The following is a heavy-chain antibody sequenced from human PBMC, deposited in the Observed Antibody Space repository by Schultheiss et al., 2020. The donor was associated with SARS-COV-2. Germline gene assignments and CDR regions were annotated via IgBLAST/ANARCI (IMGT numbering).Heavy chain of an antibody. CDR2: ISSSSSYI. J-gene: IGHJ1*01. D-gene: IGHD6-13*01. CDR3: ARAGPGIAAAGNFQH. V-gene: IGHV3-21*01. CDR1: GFTFSSYS. Sequence: GGSLRLSCAASGFTFSSYSMNWVRQAPGKGLEWVSSISSSSSYIYYADSVKGQFTISRDNAKNSLYLQMNSLRAEDTAVYYCARAGPGIAAAGNFQHWGQGTLVTVSS.